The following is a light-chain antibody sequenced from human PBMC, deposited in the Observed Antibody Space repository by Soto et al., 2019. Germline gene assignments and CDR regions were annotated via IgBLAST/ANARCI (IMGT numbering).Light chain of an antibody. CDR1: QIISNW. Sequence: DIQMTQSPSTLSASVGDRVTITCRASQIISNWLAWYQQKPGKAPKLLIYKASSLESGVPSRFSGRGSGTEFTLTISSLQPDDFATYYCQQYNNYWTFGQGTKVEIK. J-gene: IGKJ1*01. V-gene: IGKV1-5*03. CDR2: KAS. CDR3: QQYNNYWT.